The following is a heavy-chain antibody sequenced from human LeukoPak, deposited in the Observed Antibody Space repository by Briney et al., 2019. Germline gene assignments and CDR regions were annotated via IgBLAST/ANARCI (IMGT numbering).Heavy chain of an antibody. V-gene: IGHV4-39*01. CDR2: IYYSGST. Sequence: GSLRLSCAASGFTFSSYAMSWVRQPPGKGLEWIGSIYYSGSTYYNPSLKSRVTISVDTSKNQFSLKLSSVTAADTAVYYCARITIFGVVIIRRGYYFDYWGQGTLVTVSS. J-gene: IGHJ4*02. D-gene: IGHD3-3*01. CDR1: GFTFSSYA. CDR3: ARITIFGVVIIRRGYYFDY.